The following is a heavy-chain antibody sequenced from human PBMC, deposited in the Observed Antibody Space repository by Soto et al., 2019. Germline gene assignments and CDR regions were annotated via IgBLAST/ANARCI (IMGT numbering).Heavy chain of an antibody. CDR1: GYSFTSYW. CDR3: ARHHGSPGSYFGLDV. J-gene: IGHJ6*02. CDR2: IYPGDSDT. D-gene: IGHD6-13*01. V-gene: IGHV5-51*01. Sequence: GESLKISCKGSGYSFTSYWINWVRQMPGKGLEWMGIIYPGDSDTRYSPSFQGQVTISADKSIDTAYLQWRSLKASDTVVYYCARHHGSPGSYFGLDVWGQGTTVTVSS.